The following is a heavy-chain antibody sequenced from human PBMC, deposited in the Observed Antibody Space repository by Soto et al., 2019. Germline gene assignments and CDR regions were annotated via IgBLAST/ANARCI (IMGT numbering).Heavy chain of an antibody. Sequence: RLSCAASGFTFSSYGMHWVRQAPGKGLEWVAVIWYDGSNKYYADSVKGRFTISRDNSKNTLYLQMNSLRAEDTAVYYCARDLCFGELLPAFDYWGQGTLVTVSS. CDR1: GFTFSSYG. J-gene: IGHJ4*02. CDR3: ARDLCFGELLPAFDY. D-gene: IGHD3-10*01. V-gene: IGHV3-33*01. CDR2: IWYDGSNK.